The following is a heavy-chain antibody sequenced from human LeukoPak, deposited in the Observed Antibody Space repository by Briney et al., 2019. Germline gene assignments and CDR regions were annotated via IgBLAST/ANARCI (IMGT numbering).Heavy chain of an antibody. CDR2: INPSGGST. D-gene: IGHD6-6*01. CDR3: AKDRSIAARVTPLGY. J-gene: IGHJ4*02. CDR1: GYTFTSYY. Sequence: ASVKVSCKASGYTFTSYYMHWVRQAPGQGLEWMGIINPSGGSTSYAQKFQGRVTMTRDTSTSTVYMELSSLRSEDTAVYYCAKDRSIAARVTPLGYWGQGTLVTVSS. V-gene: IGHV1-46*01.